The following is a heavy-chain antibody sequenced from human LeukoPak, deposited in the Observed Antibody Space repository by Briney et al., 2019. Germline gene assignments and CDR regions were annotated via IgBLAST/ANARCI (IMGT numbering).Heavy chain of an antibody. CDR1: GFTVSSYS. D-gene: IGHD4-17*01. V-gene: IGHV3-21*01. J-gene: IGHJ4*02. CDR3: ARDRADYGES. CDR2: ISSSSSYI. Sequence: PGGSLRLSCAASGFTVSSYSMNWVRQAPGKGLEWVSSISSSSSYIYYADSVKGRFTISRDNAKNSLYLQMNSLRAEDTAVYYCARDRADYGESWGQGTLVTVSS.